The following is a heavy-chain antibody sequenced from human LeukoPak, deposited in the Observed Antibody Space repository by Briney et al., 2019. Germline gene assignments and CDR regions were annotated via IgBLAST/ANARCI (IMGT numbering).Heavy chain of an antibody. CDR1: GYTFTSYG. CDR3: ARPQDIAGGYYFDS. J-gene: IGHJ4*02. CDR2: INPYSGDT. Sequence: ASVKVSCKASGYTFTSYGFSWVRQAPGQGLEWVGWINPYSGDTDYAQNLRGRVTLTTDTSTSKAYMELRSLRSDDSAVYYRARPQDIAGGYYFDSWGQGTLVSVSS. V-gene: IGHV1-18*01. D-gene: IGHD5-12*01.